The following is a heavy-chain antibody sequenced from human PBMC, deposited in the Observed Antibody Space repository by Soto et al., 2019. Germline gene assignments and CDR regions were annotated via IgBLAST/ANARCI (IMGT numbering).Heavy chain of an antibody. D-gene: IGHD2-15*01. J-gene: IGHJ6*02. V-gene: IGHV4-31*03. CDR3: ARDRIVSGYYYYGMDF. Sequence: SETLSLTCTVSGGSISSGGYYWSWIRQHPGKGLEWIGYIYYSGSTYYNPSLKSRVTISVDTSKNQFSLKLSSVTAADTAVYYCARDRIVSGYYYYGMDFWGQGTTVTVSS. CDR1: GGSISSGGYY. CDR2: IYYSGST.